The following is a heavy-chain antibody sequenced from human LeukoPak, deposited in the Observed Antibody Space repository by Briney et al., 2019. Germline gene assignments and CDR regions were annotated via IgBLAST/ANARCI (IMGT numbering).Heavy chain of an antibody. J-gene: IGHJ4*02. CDR2: MNPNSGNT. Sequence: ASVKVSCKASGYTFTSYDINWVRQATGQGLEWMGWMNPNSGNTGYAQKFQGRVTMTRNTSISTAYMELSSLRSEDTAVYYCAREPTAGYCSGGSCSTNFDYWGQGTLVTVSS. V-gene: IGHV1-8*01. D-gene: IGHD2-15*01. CDR3: AREPTAGYCSGGSCSTNFDY. CDR1: GYTFTSYD.